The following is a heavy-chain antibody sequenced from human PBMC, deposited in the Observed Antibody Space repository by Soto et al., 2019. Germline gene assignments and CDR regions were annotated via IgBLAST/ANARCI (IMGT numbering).Heavy chain of an antibody. V-gene: IGHV3-48*02. D-gene: IGHD6-13*01. Sequence: EVQLVESGGGLVQPGGSLRLSCAASGFTFSSYSMNWVRQAPGKGLEWVSYISSSSTIYYADSVKGRFTISRDNAKNSLYLQMNSLRDEDTAVYYCARSIPGVYYWGQGTLVTVSS. J-gene: IGHJ4*02. CDR2: ISSSSTI. CDR1: GFTFSSYS. CDR3: ARSIPGVYY.